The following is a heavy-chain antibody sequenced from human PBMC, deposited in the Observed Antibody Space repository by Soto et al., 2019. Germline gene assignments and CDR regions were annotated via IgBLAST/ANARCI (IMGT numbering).Heavy chain of an antibody. J-gene: IGHJ5*02. CDR3: AKYIKTNNLGRHRMVYASGFDP. CDR2: ISGSGGST. Sequence: GGSLRLSCAASGFTFSSYAMSWVRQAPGKGLEWVSAISGSGGSTYYADSVKGRFTISRDNSKNTLYLQMNSLRAEDTAVYYCAKYIKTNNLGRHRMVYASGFDPWGQGTLVTVSS. CDR1: GFTFSSYA. D-gene: IGHD2-8*01. V-gene: IGHV3-23*01.